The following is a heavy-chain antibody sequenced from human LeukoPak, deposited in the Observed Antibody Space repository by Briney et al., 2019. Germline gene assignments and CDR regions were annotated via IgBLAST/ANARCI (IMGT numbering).Heavy chain of an antibody. D-gene: IGHD3-22*01. CDR3: ARGPPNTNGYYYVFDY. V-gene: IGHV3-7*01. J-gene: IGHJ4*02. CDR1: GFTFSSYW. Sequence: GGSLRLSCTASGFTFSSYWMSWVRQAPGKGLEWVANIKQDESEKFYVDSVKGRFTISRDNAENSLYLQLNSLRAEDAAVYYCARGPPNTNGYYYVFDYWGQGTLVTVSS. CDR2: IKQDESEK.